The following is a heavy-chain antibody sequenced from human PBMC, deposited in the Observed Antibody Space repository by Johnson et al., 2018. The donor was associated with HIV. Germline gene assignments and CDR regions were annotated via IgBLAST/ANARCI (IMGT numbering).Heavy chain of an antibody. Sequence: QVQLVESGGGVVQPGGSLRLSCAASGFTFDDYGMSWVRQAPGKGLEWVAVISYDGSNKYYADSVKGRFTISRDNSKNTLYLHMNSLRAEDSAMYYCAKDWAYRSSPIYAFDIWGQGTMVTVSS. J-gene: IGHJ3*02. D-gene: IGHD6-13*01. CDR2: ISYDGSNK. V-gene: IGHV3-30*18. CDR1: GFTFDDYG. CDR3: AKDWAYRSSPIYAFDI.